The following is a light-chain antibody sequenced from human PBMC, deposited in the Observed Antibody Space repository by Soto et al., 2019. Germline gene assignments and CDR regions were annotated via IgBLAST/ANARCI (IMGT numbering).Light chain of an antibody. J-gene: IGLJ3*02. CDR3: CSYTSSTTWV. CDR1: SSDVGAYNH. CDR2: EVT. Sequence: QSVLTQPASVSGSPGQSITISCTGTSSDVGAYNHVSWYQQHPGKAPKLMIYEVTNRPSGVSNRFSGSKSGNTASLSISGLQAEDEADYFCCSYTSSTTWVFGGGTKLTVL. V-gene: IGLV2-14*01.